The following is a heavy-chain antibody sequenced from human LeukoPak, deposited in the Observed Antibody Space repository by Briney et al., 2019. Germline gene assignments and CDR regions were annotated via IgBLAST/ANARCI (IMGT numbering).Heavy chain of an antibody. CDR1: GFTFDDYA. CDR3: AKAGYSYGPYSYYFDY. CDR2: ISWNSGSI. D-gene: IGHD5-18*01. V-gene: IGHV3-9*01. J-gene: IGHJ4*02. Sequence: GRSLRLSCAASGFTFDDYAMHWFRQAPGKGLEWVSGISWNSGSIGYADSVKGRFTISRDNAKNSLYLQMNSLRAEDTALYYCAKAGYSYGPYSYYFDYWGQGTLVTVSS.